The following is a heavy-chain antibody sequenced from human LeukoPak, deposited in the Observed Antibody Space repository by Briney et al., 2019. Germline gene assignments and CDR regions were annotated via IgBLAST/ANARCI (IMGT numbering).Heavy chain of an antibody. CDR2: ISGSGGST. V-gene: IGHV3-23*01. J-gene: IGHJ4*02. Sequence: GGSLRLSCAASGFTFSSYEMNWVRQAPGKGLEWVSAISGSGGSTYYADSVKGRFTISRDNSKNTLYLQMNSLRAEDTAVYYCAKVQYYYDSSGYSTGGYWGQGTLVTVSS. CDR3: AKVQYYYDSSGYSTGGY. CDR1: GFTFSSYE. D-gene: IGHD3-22*01.